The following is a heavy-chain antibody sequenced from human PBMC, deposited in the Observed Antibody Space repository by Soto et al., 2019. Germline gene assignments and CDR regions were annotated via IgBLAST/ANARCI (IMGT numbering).Heavy chain of an antibody. J-gene: IGHJ4*02. CDR1: GFSFSTYS. CDR2: IGTSSGTI. V-gene: IGHV3-48*02. CDR3: ARDSGRTGSDFDF. Sequence: GGSLRLSCAASGFSFSTYSMNWVRQTPERGLEWVSYIGTSSGTIYYRDSVRGRFTISRDNAKNSVYLQMNSLRDEDTAVYYCARDSGRTGSDFDFWGQGTLDTVSS. D-gene: IGHD1-1*01.